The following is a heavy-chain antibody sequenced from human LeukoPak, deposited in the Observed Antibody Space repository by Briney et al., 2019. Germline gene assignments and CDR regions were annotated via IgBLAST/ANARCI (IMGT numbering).Heavy chain of an antibody. Sequence: GTSVKVSCKASGYTFTSYYMHSVRQAPGQRREWMGIINPSGGSTSYAQKFQGRVTMTRDMSTSTVYMELSSLRSEDTAVYYCATGFDDYGDYVKGWFDPWGQGTLVTVSS. D-gene: IGHD4-17*01. CDR3: ATGFDDYGDYVKGWFDP. CDR2: INPSGGST. J-gene: IGHJ5*02. V-gene: IGHV1-46*01. CDR1: GYTFTSYY.